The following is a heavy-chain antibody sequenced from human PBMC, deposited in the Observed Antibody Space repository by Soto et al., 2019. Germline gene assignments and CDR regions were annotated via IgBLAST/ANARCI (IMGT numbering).Heavy chain of an antibody. J-gene: IGHJ5*02. CDR1: GGTFSSYA. D-gene: IGHD3-22*01. CDR3: AREEDYYDSSSGFTGGRLGWFDP. CDR2: IIPIFGTA. V-gene: IGHV1-69*01. Sequence: QVQLVQSGAEVKKPGSSVKVSCKASGGTFSSYAISWVRQAPGQGLEWMGGIIPIFGTANYAQKFQGRVTITADESTSTAYMEPSSLRSEDTGVYYCAREEDYYDSSSGFTGGRLGWFDPWGQGTLVTVSS.